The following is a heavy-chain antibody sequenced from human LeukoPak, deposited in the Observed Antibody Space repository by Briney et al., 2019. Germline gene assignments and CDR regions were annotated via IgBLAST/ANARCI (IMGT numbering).Heavy chain of an antibody. CDR3: AKVPSILGYCSGGSCPRNAFDI. V-gene: IGHV3-30*18. D-gene: IGHD2-15*01. CDR1: GFTFSSYG. CDR2: ISYDGSNK. Sequence: GGSLRLSCAASGFTFSSYGMHWVRQAPGKGLEWVAVISYDGSNKYYADSVKGRFTISRDNSKNTLYLQMNSLRAEDTAVYYCAKVPSILGYCSGGSCPRNAFDIWGQGTMVTVSS. J-gene: IGHJ3*02.